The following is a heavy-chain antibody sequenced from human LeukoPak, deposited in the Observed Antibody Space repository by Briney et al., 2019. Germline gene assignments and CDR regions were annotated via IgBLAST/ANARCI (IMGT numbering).Heavy chain of an antibody. CDR1: GYTFTSYD. CDR3: ARDGSGWYHYYYYGMDV. D-gene: IGHD6-19*01. V-gene: IGHV1-18*01. Sequence: ASVKVSCKASGYTFTSYDISWVRQAPGQGLEWMGWISAYNGNTNYAQKLQGRVTMTTDTSTSTAYMELRSLRSDDTAVYYCARDGSGWYHYYYYGMDVWGQGTTVTVSS. J-gene: IGHJ6*02. CDR2: ISAYNGNT.